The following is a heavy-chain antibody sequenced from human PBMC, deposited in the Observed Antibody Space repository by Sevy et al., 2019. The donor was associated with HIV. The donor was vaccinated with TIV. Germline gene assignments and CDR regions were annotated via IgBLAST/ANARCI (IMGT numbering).Heavy chain of an antibody. CDR2: ISFAGSDK. V-gene: IGHV3-30-3*01. CDR3: ARPRANYVDHYFFFAMDV. J-gene: IGHJ6*02. D-gene: IGHD4-17*01. CDR1: GFAFTNYV. Sequence: GGSLRLSCAASGFAFTNYVAMHCVRQPPGEGLGWVALISFAGSDKYYADSVNGRFTISRDNLTNTLFLQMNSLTTEDTAIYYCARPRANYVDHYFFFAMDVWGQGTTVTVSS.